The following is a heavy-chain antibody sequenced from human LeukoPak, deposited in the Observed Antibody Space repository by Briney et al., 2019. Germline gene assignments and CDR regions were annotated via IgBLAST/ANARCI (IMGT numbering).Heavy chain of an antibody. J-gene: IGHJ5*02. Sequence: SETLSLTCTVSGGSISSYYWSWIRQPPGKGLEWIGYIYYSGSTNYNPSLKSRVTISVDTSKNQFSLKLSSVTAADTAVYYCAREGGSYRWFDPWGQGTLVTVSS. CDR3: AREGGSYRWFDP. V-gene: IGHV4-59*01. CDR2: IYYSGST. D-gene: IGHD1-26*01. CDR1: GGSISSYY.